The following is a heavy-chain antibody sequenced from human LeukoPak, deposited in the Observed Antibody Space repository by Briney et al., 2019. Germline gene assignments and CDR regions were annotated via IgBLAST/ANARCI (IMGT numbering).Heavy chain of an antibody. CDR3: ATERYDFWSGYYLQ. V-gene: IGHV1-69*05. D-gene: IGHD3-3*01. Sequence: GASVKVSCKASGGTFSSYAISWVRQAPGQGLEWMGRIIPIFGTANYAQKFQGRVTITTDEPTSTAYMELSSLRSEDTAVYYCATERYDFWSGYYLQWGQGTLVTVSS. J-gene: IGHJ4*02. CDR1: GGTFSSYA. CDR2: IIPIFGTA.